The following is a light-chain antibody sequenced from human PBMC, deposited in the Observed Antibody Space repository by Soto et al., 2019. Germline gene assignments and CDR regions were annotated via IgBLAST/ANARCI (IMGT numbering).Light chain of an antibody. CDR1: SSDVGGYNY. CDR3: SSYAGSLYV. V-gene: IGLV2-8*01. J-gene: IGLJ1*01. CDR2: VVS. Sequence: QSVLTQPPSASGSPGQSVTISCTGTSSDVGGYNYVSWYQQHPGKAPKLMIYVVSKRPSGVPDRFSGSKSGNTASLTVSGLQAEDEADYYCSSYAGSLYVFGTGTKVTVL.